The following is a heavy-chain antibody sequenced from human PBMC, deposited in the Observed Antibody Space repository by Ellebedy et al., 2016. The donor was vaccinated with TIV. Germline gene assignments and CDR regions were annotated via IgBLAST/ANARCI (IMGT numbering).Heavy chain of an antibody. D-gene: IGHD4-17*01. CDR3: ARDPDYGDYVGDAFDI. CDR2: ISSSSSYI. V-gene: IGHV3-21*01. CDR1: GFTFSSYS. J-gene: IGHJ3*02. Sequence: GESLKISXAASGFTFSSYSMNWVRQAPGKGLEWVSSISSSSSYIYYADSVKGRFTISRDNAKNSLYLQMNSLRAEDTAVYYCARDPDYGDYVGDAFDIWGQGTMVTVSS.